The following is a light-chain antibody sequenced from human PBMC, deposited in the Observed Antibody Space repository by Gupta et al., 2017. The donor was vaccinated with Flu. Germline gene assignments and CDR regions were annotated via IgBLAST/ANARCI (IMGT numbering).Light chain of an antibody. CDR3: QHYHSYPWT. V-gene: IGKV1-5*03. J-gene: IGKJ1*01. CDR1: QGIRSW. Sequence: PSTLSASVGDRVTITCRASQGIRSWLAWYQQKPGKAPNLLIYEASILQTGVPSRFSGSLSGTEFTLTISSRQPDDLATYYCQHYHSYPWTFGQGTKVEIK. CDR2: EAS.